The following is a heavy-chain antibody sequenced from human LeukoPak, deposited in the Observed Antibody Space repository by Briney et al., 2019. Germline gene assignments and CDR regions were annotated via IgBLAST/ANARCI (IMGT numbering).Heavy chain of an antibody. D-gene: IGHD1-26*01. J-gene: IGHJ4*02. Sequence: SETLSLTCAVYGGSFSGCYWSWIRQPPGKGLEWIGEINHSGSTNYNPSLKSRVTISVDTSKNQFSLKLSSVTAADTAVYYCARGRRYSGSYYFDYWGQGTLVTVSS. V-gene: IGHV4-34*01. CDR1: GGSFSGCY. CDR2: INHSGST. CDR3: ARGRRYSGSYYFDY.